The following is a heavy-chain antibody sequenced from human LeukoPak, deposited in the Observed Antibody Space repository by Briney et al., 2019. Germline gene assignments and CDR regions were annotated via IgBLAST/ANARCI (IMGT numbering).Heavy chain of an antibody. CDR2: IYWNDDK. D-gene: IGHD6-13*01. Sequence: SGPTLVKPTQTLTLTCTFSGFSLSTSGVGVGWIRQPPGKALEWPALIYWNDDKRYSPSLKSRLTITKDTSKNQVVLTMTNMDPVDTATYYCAHGISSWPFDYWGQGTLVTVSS. J-gene: IGHJ4*02. V-gene: IGHV2-5*01. CDR1: GFSLSTSGVG. CDR3: AHGISSWPFDY.